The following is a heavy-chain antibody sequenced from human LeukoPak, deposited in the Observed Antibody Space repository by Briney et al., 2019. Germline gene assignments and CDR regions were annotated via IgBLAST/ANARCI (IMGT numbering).Heavy chain of an antibody. CDR1: GGTFSSYA. D-gene: IGHD2-2*01. CDR2: IIPIFGTA. CDR3: ARGGYCSSTSCSSYYFDY. Sequence: SVKVSCKASGGTFSSYAISWVRQAPGQGLEWMGGIIPIFGTANYAQKFQGRVTITTDESTSTAYMELSSLRSEDTAVYYCARGGYCSSTSCSSYYFDYWGQGTLVTVSS. J-gene: IGHJ4*02. V-gene: IGHV1-69*05.